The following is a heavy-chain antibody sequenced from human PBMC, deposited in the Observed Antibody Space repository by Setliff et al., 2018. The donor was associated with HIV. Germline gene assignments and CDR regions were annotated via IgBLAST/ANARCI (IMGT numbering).Heavy chain of an antibody. D-gene: IGHD6-19*01. CDR1: GFIFDDYA. CDR2: ISWNSGTI. J-gene: IGHJ4*02. V-gene: IGHV3-9*01. Sequence: HPGGSLRLSCTASGFIFDDYAIHWVRQAPGKGLEWVSGISWNSGTIDYADSVKGRFTISRDNAKNSLYLQMNSLRPEDTAFYYCARAYYSSGSADYWGQGTLVTVSS. CDR3: ARAYYSSGSADY.